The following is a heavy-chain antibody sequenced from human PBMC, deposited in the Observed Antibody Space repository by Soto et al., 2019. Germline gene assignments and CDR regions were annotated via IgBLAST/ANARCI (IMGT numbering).Heavy chain of an antibody. Sequence: QVQLQQSGPGLVKPSETLSLTCTVSSGPTSSHNWGWIRQPPGRGLEWIGYVYNTGGTSYNPPLRSRFTISADTSTKNISLTLSSVTAADTAVYYCVRQGIGPLHGLVDVWGQGTTVSVSS. D-gene: IGHD3-10*01. V-gene: IGHV4-59*08. CDR2: VYNTGGT. J-gene: IGHJ6*02. CDR1: SGPTSSHN. CDR3: VRQGIGPLHGLVDV.